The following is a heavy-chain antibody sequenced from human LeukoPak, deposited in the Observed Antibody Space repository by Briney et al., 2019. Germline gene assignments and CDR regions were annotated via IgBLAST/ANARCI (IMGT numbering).Heavy chain of an antibody. Sequence: GGSLRLSCVASGFTFSTYGMHWVRQAPGKGLEWMTFIRYDGSNKYYADSVKGRFTISRDNSKNTLYLQMNSLRAEDTAVYYCARDVYSSGWYLDYWGQGTLVTVSS. CDR3: ARDVYSSGWYLDY. J-gene: IGHJ4*02. V-gene: IGHV3-30*02. D-gene: IGHD6-19*01. CDR2: IRYDGSNK. CDR1: GFTFSTYG.